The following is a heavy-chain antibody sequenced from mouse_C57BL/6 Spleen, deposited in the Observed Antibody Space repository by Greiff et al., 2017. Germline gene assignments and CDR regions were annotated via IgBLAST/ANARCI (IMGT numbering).Heavy chain of an antibody. D-gene: IGHD2-1*01. Sequence: VQLLQPGAELVKPGASVKLSCKASGYTFTSYWMHWVKQRPGHGLEWIGMIHPNSGSTNYNEKFKGKVTLTVDKSYSTAYMQLSSLTSEDSAVYYCARCYGNYVAWFADWGQGTLVTVSA. CDR3: ARCYGNYVAWFAD. J-gene: IGHJ3*01. CDR1: GYTFTSYW. V-gene: IGHV1-64*01. CDR2: IHPNSGST.